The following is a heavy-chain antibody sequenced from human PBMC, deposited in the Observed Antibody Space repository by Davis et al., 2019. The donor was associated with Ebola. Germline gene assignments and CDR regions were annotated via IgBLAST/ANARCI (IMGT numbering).Heavy chain of an antibody. V-gene: IGHV1-69*04. CDR1: GGTFSSYA. D-gene: IGHD2-15*01. Sequence: SVKVSCKASGGTFSSYAISWVRQAPGQGLEWMGRIIPILGIANYAQKFQGRVTITADKSTSTAYMELSSLRSEDTAVYYCAREVVVVVAANNNWFDPWGQGTLVTVSS. CDR2: IIPILGIA. J-gene: IGHJ5*02. CDR3: AREVVVVVAANNNWFDP.